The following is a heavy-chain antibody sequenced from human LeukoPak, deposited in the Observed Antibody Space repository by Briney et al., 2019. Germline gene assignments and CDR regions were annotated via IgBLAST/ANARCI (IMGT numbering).Heavy chain of an antibody. CDR1: GGSFSGYY. Sequence: SETLSLTCAVYGGSFSGYYWSWIRQPPGKGLEWIGEINDSGSTNYNPSLKSRVTISVDTSKNQFSLKLSSVTAADTAVYYCANIGVDTAMVTVGAFDIWGQGTMVNVSS. J-gene: IGHJ3*02. CDR3: ANIGVDTAMVTVGAFDI. CDR2: INDSGST. D-gene: IGHD5-18*01. V-gene: IGHV4-34*01.